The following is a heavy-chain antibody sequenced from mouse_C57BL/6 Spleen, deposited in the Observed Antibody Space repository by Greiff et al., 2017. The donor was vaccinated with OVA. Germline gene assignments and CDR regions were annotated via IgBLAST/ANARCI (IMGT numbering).Heavy chain of an antibody. D-gene: IGHD2-10*02. CDR2: INPNNGGT. J-gene: IGHJ4*01. CDR1: GYTFTDYN. Sequence: EVQLVESGPELVKPGASVKIPCKASGYTFTDYNMDWVKQSHGKSLEWIGDINPNNGGTIYNQKFKGKATLTVDKSSSTAYMELRSLTSEDTAVYYCARKYGALDAMDYWGQGTSVTVSS. V-gene: IGHV1-18*01. CDR3: ARKYGALDAMDY.